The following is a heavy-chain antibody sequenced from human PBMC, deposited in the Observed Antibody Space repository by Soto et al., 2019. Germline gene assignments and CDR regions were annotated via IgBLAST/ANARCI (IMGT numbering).Heavy chain of an antibody. D-gene: IGHD3-3*01. V-gene: IGHV1-2*04. J-gene: IGHJ2*01. CDR3: ARDPGIPGRFWYFDL. CDR2: VNPKRGDA. CDR1: GYKFSDYY. Sequence: QVLLVQSGAEMKKPGASVKVSCKASGYKFSDYYIHWVRQAPGQGLEWMGWVNPKRGDAIYAQKFQGWVTMTRDAAISTAYLELNRLSSDDTATCYCARDPGIPGRFWYFDLWGRGTLITVSS.